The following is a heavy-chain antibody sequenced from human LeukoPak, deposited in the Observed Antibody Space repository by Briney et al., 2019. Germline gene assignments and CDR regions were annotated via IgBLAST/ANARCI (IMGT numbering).Heavy chain of an antibody. CDR3: ARGEPTHLDLDGSDYYYYYYMDV. V-gene: IGHV1-69*06. D-gene: IGHD3-10*01. CDR2: IIPIFGTA. CDR1: GGTFSSYA. J-gene: IGHJ6*03. Sequence: SVKVSCKASGGTFSSYAISWVRQAPGQGLEWMGGIIPIFGTANYAQKFQGRVTITADKSTSTAYMGLSSLRSEDTAVYYCARGEPTHLDLDGSDYYYYYYMDVWGKGTTVTISS.